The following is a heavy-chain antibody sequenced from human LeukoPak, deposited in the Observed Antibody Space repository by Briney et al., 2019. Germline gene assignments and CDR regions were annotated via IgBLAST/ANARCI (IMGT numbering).Heavy chain of an antibody. J-gene: IGHJ6*02. Sequence: TSQTLSLTCTVSGGSISSGSYYWSWIRQPAGKGLEWIGRIYTSGSTNYNPSLKSRVTISVDTSKTQSSLKLSSVTAADTAVYYCARDRYDFWSGSYYYYGMDVWGQGTTVTVSS. CDR3: ARDRYDFWSGSYYYYGMDV. CDR2: IYTSGST. D-gene: IGHD3-3*01. CDR1: GGSISSGSYY. V-gene: IGHV4-61*02.